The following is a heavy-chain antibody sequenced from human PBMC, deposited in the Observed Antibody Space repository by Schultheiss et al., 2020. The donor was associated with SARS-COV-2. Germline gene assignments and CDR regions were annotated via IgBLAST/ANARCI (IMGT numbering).Heavy chain of an antibody. CDR2: IKSKTDGGTT. CDR1: GFTFSNAW. CDR3: TTASMGIAARRYYYYGMDV. V-gene: IGHV3-15*01. Sequence: GESLKISCAASGFTFSNAWMSWVRQAPGKGLEWVGRIKSKTDGGTTDYAAPVKGRFTISRDDSKNTLYLQMNSLKTEDTAVYYCTTASMGIAARRYYYYGMDVWGQGTTVTVSS. J-gene: IGHJ6*02. D-gene: IGHD6-6*01.